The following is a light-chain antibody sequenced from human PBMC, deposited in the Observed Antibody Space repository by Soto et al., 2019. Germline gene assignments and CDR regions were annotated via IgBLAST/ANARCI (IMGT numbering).Light chain of an antibody. CDR2: GAS. CDR1: QSVSSN. J-gene: IGKJ4*01. V-gene: IGKV3-15*01. Sequence: EIVMTRSPAPLTVSRGERATLSCSASQSVSSNLAWYQQKPGQAPRLLIYGASTRATGISARFSGSGSGTEFTLTISSLQSEDFAVYYCQQYNDVLPLTFGGGTKVDI. CDR3: QQYNDVLPLT.